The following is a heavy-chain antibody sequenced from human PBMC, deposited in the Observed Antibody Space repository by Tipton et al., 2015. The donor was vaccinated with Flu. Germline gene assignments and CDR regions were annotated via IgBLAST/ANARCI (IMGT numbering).Heavy chain of an antibody. Sequence: TLSLTCTVSGGSVSSSPYYWGWVRQSPGKGLEWIGRIYTTGSTNYNPSLRSRVTISGDTSKNQFSLQLNSVTAEDTAVYYCARSPSYSGSGIYPYYFDDWGQGTLVTVSS. CDR2: IYTTGST. V-gene: IGHV4-61*02. CDR1: GGSVSSSPYY. D-gene: IGHD3-10*01. J-gene: IGHJ4*02. CDR3: ARSPSYSGSGIYPYYFDD.